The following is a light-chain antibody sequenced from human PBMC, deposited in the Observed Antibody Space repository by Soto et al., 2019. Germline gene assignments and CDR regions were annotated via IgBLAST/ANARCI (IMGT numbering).Light chain of an antibody. CDR1: QSIDTW. J-gene: IGKJ1*01. Sequence: DIQMTQSPATLAASVGDRFSLTCRASQSIDTWLAWYQQKPGKAPNLLIYKASRLESGVPSRFSGSGSGTEFTLTISSLQPEDFGSYYCQEYKNDYGTFGQGTKVDIK. V-gene: IGKV1-5*03. CDR2: KAS. CDR3: QEYKNDYGT.